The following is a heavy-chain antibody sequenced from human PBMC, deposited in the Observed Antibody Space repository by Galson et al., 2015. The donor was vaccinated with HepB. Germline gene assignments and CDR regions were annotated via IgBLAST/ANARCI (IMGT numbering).Heavy chain of an antibody. CDR3: ARGGSPWYYYGMDV. Sequence: SETLSLTCAVYGGSFSGYYWSWIRQPPGKGLEWIGEINHSGSTNYNPSLKSRVTIPVDTSKNQFSLQLSSVTAADTAVYYCARGGSPWYYYGMDVWGQGTTVTVSS. CDR2: INHSGST. D-gene: IGHD1-26*01. V-gene: IGHV4-34*01. CDR1: GGSFSGYY. J-gene: IGHJ6*02.